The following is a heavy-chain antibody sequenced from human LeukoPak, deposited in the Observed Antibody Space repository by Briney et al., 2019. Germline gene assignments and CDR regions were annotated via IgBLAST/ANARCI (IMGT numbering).Heavy chain of an antibody. D-gene: IGHD5-18*01. CDR1: GGTFSSYA. V-gene: IGHV1-69*05. Sequence: SVKVSCKASGGTFSSYAISWVRQAPGQGLEWMGGIIPIFGTANYAQKFQGRVTMTRDMSTSTVYMELSSPRSEDTAVYYCARVDVDTAMVSDYWGQGTLVTVSS. CDR2: IIPIFGTA. CDR3: ARVDVDTAMVSDY. J-gene: IGHJ4*02.